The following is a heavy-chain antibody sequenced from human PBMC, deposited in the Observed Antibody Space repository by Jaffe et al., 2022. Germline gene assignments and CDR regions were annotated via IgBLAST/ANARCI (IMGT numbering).Heavy chain of an antibody. CDR3: ANGRKGRTYYYDSSGYYSDLYYFAY. CDR2: ISWDGGST. CDR1: GFTFDDYA. Sequence: EVQLVESGGVVVQPGGSLRLSCAASGFTFDDYAMHWVRQAPGKGLEWVSLISWDGGSTYYADSVKGRFTISRDNSKNSLYLQMNSLRAEDTALYYCANGRKGRTYYYDSSGYYSDLYYFAYWGQGTLVTVSS. V-gene: IGHV3-43D*04. D-gene: IGHD3-22*01. J-gene: IGHJ4*02.